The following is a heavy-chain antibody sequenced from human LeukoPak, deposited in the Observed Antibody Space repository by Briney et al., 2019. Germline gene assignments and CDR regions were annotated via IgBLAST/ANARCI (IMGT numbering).Heavy chain of an antibody. CDR2: MNPNSGNT. J-gene: IGHJ4*02. V-gene: IGHV1-8*01. CDR3: ARAFGNCGGDCYSDY. CDR1: GYTFTSYD. D-gene: IGHD2-21*02. Sequence: ASVKVSCKASGYTFTSYDINWVRQATGQGLEWMGWMNPNSGNTGYAQKFQGRGTMTRNTSISTAYMELSSLRSEDTAVYYCARAFGNCGGDCYSDYWGQGTLVTVSS.